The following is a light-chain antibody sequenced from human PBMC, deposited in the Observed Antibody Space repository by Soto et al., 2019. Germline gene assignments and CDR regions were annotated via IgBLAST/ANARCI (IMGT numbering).Light chain of an antibody. J-gene: IGKJ1*01. Sequence: DIVMTQSPLSLPVTPGEPASISCRSSQSLLYSNGYNYLDWYLQKPGQSPQLLIYLGSTRASGVPDRFSGSGSGTDFTLKISRVEAEDVGVYYCMQSVQAPPTFGQGTKVEIK. CDR2: LGS. V-gene: IGKV2-28*01. CDR1: QSLLYSNGYNY. CDR3: MQSVQAPPT.